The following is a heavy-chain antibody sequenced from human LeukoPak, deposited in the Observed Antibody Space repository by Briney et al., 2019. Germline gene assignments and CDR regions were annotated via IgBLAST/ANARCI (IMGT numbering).Heavy chain of an antibody. CDR3: ARGRSGSYYSWFDP. D-gene: IGHD1-26*01. J-gene: IGHJ5*02. CDR1: GGSFSGYY. Sequence: SETLSLTCAVYGGSFSGYYWSWIRQPPGKGLEWIGEINHSGSTNYNPSLKSRVTISVDTSKNQFSLKLSSVTAADTAVYYCARGRSGSYYSWFDPWGQGTLGTVSS. V-gene: IGHV4-34*01. CDR2: INHSGST.